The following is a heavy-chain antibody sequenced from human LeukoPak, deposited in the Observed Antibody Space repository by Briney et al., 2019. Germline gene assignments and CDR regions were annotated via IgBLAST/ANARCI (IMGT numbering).Heavy chain of an antibody. CDR2: IYRPPTT. CDR1: GFTVTTNY. Sequence: PGGPLRLSCAASGFTVTTNYMSSVPQAPGTRLQSVSIIYRPPTTYHPAPLKPRFTISRDKSKNTLYLEMNSLRAEDTAVYYCARDSPANWAQFDYWGQGTLVTVSS. D-gene: IGHD7-27*01. J-gene: IGHJ4*02. V-gene: IGHV3-53*01. CDR3: ARDSPANWAQFDY.